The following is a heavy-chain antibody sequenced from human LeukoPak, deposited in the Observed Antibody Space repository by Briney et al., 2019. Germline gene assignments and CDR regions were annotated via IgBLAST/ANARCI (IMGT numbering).Heavy chain of an antibody. CDR1: GFTFSSYW. Sequence: GGSLRLSCAASGFTFSSYWMHWVRRAPEKGLVWDSRISSDGNSISYADSVKGRFTISRDNAKNTLYLQMNGLRAEDTAVYYCSRSAYYDGSGNYYDYWGQGTLVTVSS. D-gene: IGHD3-22*01. CDR3: SRSAYYDGSGNYYDY. CDR2: ISSDGNSI. J-gene: IGHJ4*02. V-gene: IGHV3-74*01.